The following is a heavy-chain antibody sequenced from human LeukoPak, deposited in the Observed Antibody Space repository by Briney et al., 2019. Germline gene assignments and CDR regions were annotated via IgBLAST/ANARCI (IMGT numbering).Heavy chain of an antibody. D-gene: IGHD6-19*01. CDR2: ISWNSGSI. J-gene: IGHJ4*02. V-gene: IGHV3-9*01. CDR3: AKDMSVAGTFQFDY. CDR1: GFTFDDYA. Sequence: GGSLRLSCAASGFTFDDYAMHWVRQAPGKGLEWVSGISWNSGSIGYADSVKGRFTISRDNAKNSLYLQMSSLRAEDTALYYCAKDMSVAGTFQFDYWGQGTLVTVSS.